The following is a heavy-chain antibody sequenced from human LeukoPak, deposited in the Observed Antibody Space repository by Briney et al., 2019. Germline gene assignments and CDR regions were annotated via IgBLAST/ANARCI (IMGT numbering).Heavy chain of an antibody. J-gene: IGHJ4*02. V-gene: IGHV1-3*01. CDR1: GYTFTSYA. CDR2: INAGNGNT. CDR3: ARDSGSGNNDY. Sequence: ASVNVSCKASGYTFTSYAMHWVRQAPGQRLEWMGWINAGNGNTKYSQNFQGRVTFISNTSATTAFMELSSLRSEDAAVYYCARDSGSGNNDYWGQGTLVTVS. D-gene: IGHD1-26*01.